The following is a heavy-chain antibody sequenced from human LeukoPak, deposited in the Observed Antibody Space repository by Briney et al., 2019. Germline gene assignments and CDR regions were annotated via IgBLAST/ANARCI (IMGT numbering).Heavy chain of an antibody. J-gene: IGHJ4*02. CDR2: FDPEDGET. CDR1: GYTLTELS. V-gene: IGHV1-24*01. CDR3: ARARYCSGGSCYYLRY. Sequence: ASVKVSCKVSGYTLTELSMHWVRQAPGKGLEWMGGFDPEDGETIYAQKFQGRVTITADKSTSTAYMELSSLRSEDTAVYYCARARYCSGGSCYYLRYWGQGTLVTVSS. D-gene: IGHD2-15*01.